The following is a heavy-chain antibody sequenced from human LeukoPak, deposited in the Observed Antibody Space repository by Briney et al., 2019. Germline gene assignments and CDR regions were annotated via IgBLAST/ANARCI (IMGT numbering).Heavy chain of an antibody. D-gene: IGHD3-10*01. V-gene: IGHV3-7*01. CDR3: ARAGGYYYYMDV. J-gene: IGHJ6*03. Sequence: PGGSLRLSCVGSGFSFSGNSMNWVRQAPGKGLEWVANIHQDGSEKYYVDSVKGRFTISRDNAKNSLYLQMNSLRAEDTAVYYCARAGGYYYYMDVWGKGTTVTVSS. CDR2: IHQDGSEK. CDR1: GFSFSGNS.